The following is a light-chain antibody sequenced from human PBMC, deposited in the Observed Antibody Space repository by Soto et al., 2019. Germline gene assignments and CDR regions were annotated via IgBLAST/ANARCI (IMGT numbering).Light chain of an antibody. CDR3: QQYTNTNNPWM. Sequence: DIQITQSPSTLPASVWDTVTVSCRAIQSVSGWLAWYQQKPGKAPKLLVYDASTLQSGVASRFSGSGSGTEFTLIISGLQPDDSATYYCQQYTNTNNPWMFGQGTKVDIK. CDR1: QSVSGW. CDR2: DAS. J-gene: IGKJ1*01. V-gene: IGKV1-5*01.